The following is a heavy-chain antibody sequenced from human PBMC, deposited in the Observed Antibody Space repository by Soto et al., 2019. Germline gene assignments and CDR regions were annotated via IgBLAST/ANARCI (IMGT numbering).Heavy chain of an antibody. CDR2: IKQDGSEK. CDR1: GFTFSSYW. D-gene: IGHD3-9*01. V-gene: IGHV3-7*01. J-gene: IGHJ3*02. CDR3: ARDRDYDILTGYYKNAFDI. Sequence: GGSLRLSCAASGFTFSSYWMSWVRQAPGKGLEWVANIKQDGSEKYYVDSVKGRFTISRDNAKNSLYLQMNSLRAEDTAVYYCARDRDYDILTGYYKNAFDIWGQGTMVTVSS.